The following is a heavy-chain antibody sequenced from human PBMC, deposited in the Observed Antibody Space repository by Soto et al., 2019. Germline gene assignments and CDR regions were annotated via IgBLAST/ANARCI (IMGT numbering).Heavy chain of an antibody. Sequence: QVQLVQSGAEVKKPGASVKVSCKASGYIFTAYSMHWVRQAPGQGLEWMGVVNPSGGSTNYAQKYQGRINMTRDTSTSTVYMDLSSLTSEDTAVYYWAREENCSDGICYSEYFQRWGQGTLVTVSS. D-gene: IGHD2-15*01. CDR1: GYIFTAYS. CDR3: AREENCSDGICYSEYFQR. J-gene: IGHJ1*01. V-gene: IGHV1-46*01. CDR2: VNPSGGST.